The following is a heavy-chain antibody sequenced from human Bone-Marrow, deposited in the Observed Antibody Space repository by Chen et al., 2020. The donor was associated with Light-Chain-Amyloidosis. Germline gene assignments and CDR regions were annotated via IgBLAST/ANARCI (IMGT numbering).Heavy chain of an antibody. D-gene: IGHD5-12*01. CDR1: GYTFPNYW. CDR2: IYPDDSDA. CDR3: ARRRDGYNFDY. Sequence: EQSGPEVKKPGESLKISCKGYGYTFPNYWIGWVRQMPGKGLEWMGVIYPDDSDARYSPSFEGQVTISADKSITTAYLQWRSLKASDTAMYYCARRRDGYNFDYWGQGTLVTVSS. J-gene: IGHJ4*02. V-gene: IGHV5-51*01.